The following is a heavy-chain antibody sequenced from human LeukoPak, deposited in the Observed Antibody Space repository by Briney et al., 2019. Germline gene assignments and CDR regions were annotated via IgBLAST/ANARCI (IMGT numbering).Heavy chain of an antibody. CDR2: IYPGDSDT. Sequence: GESLKISCKGSGYSFTTYWIGWVRQMPGKGLEWIGIIYPGDSDTRYSPSFQGQVTISADKSISTAYLQWRSLKASDAAIYYCAKASSASGDGLGVWGQGTPVTVSS. V-gene: IGHV5-51*01. CDR1: GYSFTTYW. J-gene: IGHJ6*02. D-gene: IGHD2-2*01. CDR3: AKASSASGDGLGV.